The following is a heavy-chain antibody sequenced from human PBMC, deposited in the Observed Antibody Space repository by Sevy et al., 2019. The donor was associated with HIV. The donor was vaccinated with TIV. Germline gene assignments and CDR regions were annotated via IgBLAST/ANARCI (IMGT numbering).Heavy chain of an antibody. J-gene: IGHJ4*02. CDR1: GFTFSSYW. D-gene: IGHD3-22*01. Sequence: GGSLRLSCAASGFTFSSYWMSWVRQAPGKGLEWVANIKQDGSGKYYVDSVKGRFSISRDNAKNSLYLQMNSLRAEDTAVYYCASPSRGYYPFDYWGQGTLVTVSS. V-gene: IGHV3-7*01. CDR2: IKQDGSGK. CDR3: ASPSRGYYPFDY.